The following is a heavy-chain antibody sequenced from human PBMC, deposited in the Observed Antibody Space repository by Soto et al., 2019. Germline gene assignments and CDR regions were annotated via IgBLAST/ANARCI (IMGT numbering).Heavy chain of an antibody. CDR1: GGTFSSYA. D-gene: IGHD2-15*01. J-gene: IGHJ4*02. CDR2: IIPIFGTA. CDR3: ARVGRRLGYCTRGSCYFSFDY. V-gene: IGHV1-69*13. Sequence: ASVKVSCKASGGTFSSYAISWVRQAPGQGLEWMGGIIPIFGTANYAQKFQGRVTITADESTSTAYMELSSLRSEDTAVYYCARVGRRLGYCTRGSCYFSFDYWGQGTPVTVYS.